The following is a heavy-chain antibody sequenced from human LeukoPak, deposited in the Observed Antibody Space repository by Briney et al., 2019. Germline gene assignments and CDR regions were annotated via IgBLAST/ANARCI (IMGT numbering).Heavy chain of an antibody. CDR1: GFTFSGSA. J-gene: IGHJ4*02. Sequence: PGGSLRLSCAASGFTFSGSAMHWVRQASGKGLEWVGRIRSKANSYATAYAASVKGRFTISRDDSKNTAYLQMNSLKTEDTAVYYCTRSSDRQGMDYYGSGSYRYWGQGTLVTVSS. CDR2: IRSKANSYAT. D-gene: IGHD3-10*01. V-gene: IGHV3-73*01. CDR3: TRSSDRQGMDYYGSGSYRY.